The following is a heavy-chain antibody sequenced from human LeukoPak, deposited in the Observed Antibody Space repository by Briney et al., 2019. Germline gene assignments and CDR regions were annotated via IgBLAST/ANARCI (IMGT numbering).Heavy chain of an antibody. J-gene: IGHJ5*02. CDR2: IFYRGST. V-gene: IGHV4-39*01. CDR3: ARSGEVAVAGAYNWFDP. CDR1: GGSISSSSYF. D-gene: IGHD6-19*01. Sequence: PSETLSLTCTVSGGSISSSSYFWGWIRQPPGKGLEWIGNIFYRGSTYYNPSLKNRVTISVDTSKNQFSLTLTSVTAAHTAVYYCARSGEVAVAGAYNWFDPWGQGILVTVSS.